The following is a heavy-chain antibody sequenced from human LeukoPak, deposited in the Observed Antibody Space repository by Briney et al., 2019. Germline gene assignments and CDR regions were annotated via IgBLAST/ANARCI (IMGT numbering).Heavy chain of an antibody. J-gene: IGHJ4*02. CDR2: ISSSSSYI. CDR1: GFRPSTYS. Sequence: GGSLRLSSAASGFRPSTYSMNRVRRAPGPGLEWVSSISSSSSYIYYADSLKGRFTTSRDNAKNSLYLQMNSLRAEDTAVYYCARGGKKYYFDSSGYIYYFDYWGQGTLVTVSS. V-gene: IGHV3-21*01. CDR3: ARGGKKYYFDSSGYIYYFDY. D-gene: IGHD3-22*01.